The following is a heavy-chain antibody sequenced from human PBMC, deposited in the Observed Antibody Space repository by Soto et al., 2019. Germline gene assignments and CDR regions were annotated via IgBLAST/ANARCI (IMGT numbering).Heavy chain of an antibody. CDR2: TYHSGNP. CDR1: GDTISTGGYT. CDR3: AADTVTLYYYYYGMDV. D-gene: IGHD4-17*01. Sequence: PSETLSLTCDVSGDTISTGGYTWAWIRQPPGKALEWIGHTYHSGNPYYNPSLKSRATISVDTSKNQFSLKLSSVTAADTAVYYCAADTVTLYYYYYGMDVWGQGTTVTVSS. V-gene: IGHV4-30-2*03. J-gene: IGHJ6*02.